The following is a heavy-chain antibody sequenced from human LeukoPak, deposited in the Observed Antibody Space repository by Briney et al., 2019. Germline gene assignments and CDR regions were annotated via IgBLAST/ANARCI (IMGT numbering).Heavy chain of an antibody. CDR3: AKGHTDYGTGFDL. CDR2: ISGGGTRT. CDR1: GFTFTNYA. D-gene: IGHD4-17*01. Sequence: GPLRLSCAASGFTFTNYAMTWVRQAPGRGLEWVSIISGGGTRTYHIDSVKGRFTISRDNSRNTLYLHMNSLRDEDTAIYFCAKGHTDYGTGFDLWGQGTLVTVSS. J-gene: IGHJ4*02. V-gene: IGHV3-23*01.